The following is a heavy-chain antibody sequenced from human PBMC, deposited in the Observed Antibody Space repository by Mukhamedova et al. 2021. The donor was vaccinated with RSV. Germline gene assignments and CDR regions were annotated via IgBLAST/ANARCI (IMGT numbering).Heavy chain of an antibody. D-gene: IGHD4-17*01. CDR2: IIPILGIA. V-gene: IGHV1-69*10. J-gene: IGHJ4*02. CDR3: AKTYGAYPPDYFDY. Sequence: GGMGGIIPILGIANYAQKFQGRVTITADESTSTAYMELSSLRSEDTAVYYCAKTYGAYPPDYFDYWGQGTLVTVSS.